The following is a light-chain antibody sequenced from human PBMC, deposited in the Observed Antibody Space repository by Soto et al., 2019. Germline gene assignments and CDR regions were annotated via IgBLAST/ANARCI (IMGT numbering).Light chain of an antibody. CDR1: SSDVGGYNY. CDR2: DVS. Sequence: QSALTQPASVSGSPGQSITISCTGTSSDVGGYNYVSWYQQHPGKAPKLMIYDVSNRPSGVSNRFSGSKSGNTASLTISGLQAEDEADYYCSSYTSGSTLYVFGTGTKRTVL. J-gene: IGLJ1*01. V-gene: IGLV2-14*01. CDR3: SSYTSGSTLYV.